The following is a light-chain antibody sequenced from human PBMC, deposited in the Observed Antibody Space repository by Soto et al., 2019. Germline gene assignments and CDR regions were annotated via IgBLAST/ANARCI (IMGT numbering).Light chain of an antibody. V-gene: IGKV1-5*01. J-gene: IGKJ2*01. Sequence: DIQMTQSPSTLSASVGDRVTITCRASQSISSWLAWYQQKPGKAPKLLIYDASSLESGVPSRFSGSGSGTEFTITISSLQPDDFATYYCQPYNSYPYTFGQGTKLEIK. CDR3: QPYNSYPYT. CDR2: DAS. CDR1: QSISSW.